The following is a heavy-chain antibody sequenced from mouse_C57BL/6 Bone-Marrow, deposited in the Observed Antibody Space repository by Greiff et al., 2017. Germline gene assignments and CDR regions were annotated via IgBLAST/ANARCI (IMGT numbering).Heavy chain of an antibody. D-gene: IGHD1-1*01. CDR1: GYTFTGYW. V-gene: IGHV1-9*01. CDR2: ILPGSGST. J-gene: IGHJ2*01. Sequence: QVQLQQSGAELMKPGASVKLSCKATGYTFTGYWIEWVKQRPGHGLEWIGEILPGSGSTNYNEKFKGKATFTEDTSSNTAYMQLSSLTTEDSAIYYCASDYYGSSYVEDDWGQGTTLTVSS. CDR3: ASDYYGSSYVEDD.